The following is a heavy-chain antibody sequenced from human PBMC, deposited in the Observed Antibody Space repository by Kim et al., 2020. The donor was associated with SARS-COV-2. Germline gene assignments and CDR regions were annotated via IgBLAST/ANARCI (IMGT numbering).Heavy chain of an antibody. J-gene: IGHJ6*04. D-gene: IGHD3-3*01. CDR1: GFTFSSYS. V-gene: IGHV3-21*01. Sequence: GGSLRLSCAASGFTFSSYSMNWVRQAPGKGLEWVSSISSSSSYIYYADSVKGRFTISRDNAKNSLYLQMNSLRAEDTAVYYCARAYYDFWSGYCLDVWGKGTTVTVSS. CDR3: ARAYYDFWSGYCLDV. CDR2: ISSSSSYI.